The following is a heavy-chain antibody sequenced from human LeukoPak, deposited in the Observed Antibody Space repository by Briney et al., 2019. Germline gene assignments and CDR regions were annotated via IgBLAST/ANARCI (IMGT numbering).Heavy chain of an antibody. CDR2: MNPNSGNT. D-gene: IGHD2-15*01. Sequence: ASVKVSCKASGYTFTSYDINWVRQATGQGLEWMGWMNPNSGNTGYAQKFQGRVTMTRNTSISTAYMELSSLRSEDTAVYYCARGYCSGGSCRPGYWGQGTLVTVSS. J-gene: IGHJ4*02. V-gene: IGHV1-8*01. CDR3: ARGYCSGGSCRPGY. CDR1: GYTFTSYD.